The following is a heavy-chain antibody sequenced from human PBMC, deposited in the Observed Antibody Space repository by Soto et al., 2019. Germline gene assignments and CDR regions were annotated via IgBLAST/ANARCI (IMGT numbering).Heavy chain of an antibody. D-gene: IGHD1-20*01. CDR2: IYYSGST. J-gene: IGHJ5*02. Sequence: TSETLSLTCTVSGGSISSYYWSWIRQPPGKGLEWIGYIYYSGSTNYNPSLKSRVTISVDTSKNQFSLKLSSVTAADTAVYYCARDLITGPPLAGFDPWGQGTLVTVSS. V-gene: IGHV4-59*01. CDR1: GGSISSYY. CDR3: ARDLITGPPLAGFDP.